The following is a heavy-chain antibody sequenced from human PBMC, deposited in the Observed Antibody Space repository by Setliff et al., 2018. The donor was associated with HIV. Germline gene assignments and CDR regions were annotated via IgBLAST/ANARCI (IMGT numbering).Heavy chain of an antibody. V-gene: IGHV5-51*01. CDR1: GYTFTNFW. J-gene: IGHJ6*03. Sequence: PGESLKISCKCSGYTFTNFWIGWVRQVPGKGLELMGIIYPGDSDTRYSPSFQGQVTISADKSISTAYLQWNSLKASDTAIYYCARASDPSHRMPPTNYYYYMDVWGKGTTVTVSS. CDR3: ARASDPSHRMPPTNYYYYMDV. CDR2: IYPGDSDT. D-gene: IGHD2-2*01.